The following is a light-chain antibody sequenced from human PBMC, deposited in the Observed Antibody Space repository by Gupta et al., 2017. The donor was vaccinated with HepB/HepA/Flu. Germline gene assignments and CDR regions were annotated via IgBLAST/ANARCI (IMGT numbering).Light chain of an antibody. J-gene: IGLJ2*01. Sequence: SYDLTPPPSLSVSPALPARIPGGGDKVGNKYACWYQQKPGQSPVMVIYQDTKRPSGMPERFSGTNSGNTATLTVSGTQAMDEADYYCQAWDSSTEVVFGGGTKLTVL. V-gene: IGLV3-1*01. CDR2: QDT. CDR1: KVGNKY. CDR3: QAWDSSTEVV.